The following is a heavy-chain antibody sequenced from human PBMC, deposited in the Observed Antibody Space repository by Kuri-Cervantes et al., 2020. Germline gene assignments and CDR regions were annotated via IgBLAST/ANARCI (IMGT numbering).Heavy chain of an antibody. D-gene: IGHD2-2*01. V-gene: IGHV3-13*01. CDR1: GFTFSSYD. J-gene: IGHJ4*02. Sequence: GESLKISCAASGFTFSSYDMHWVRQATGKGLEWASAIGTAGDTYYPGSVKGRFTISRENAKNSLYLQMNSLRAGDTAVYYCATLSDMYQLLLDYWGQGTLVTVSS. CDR3: ATLSDMYQLLLDY. CDR2: IGTAGDT.